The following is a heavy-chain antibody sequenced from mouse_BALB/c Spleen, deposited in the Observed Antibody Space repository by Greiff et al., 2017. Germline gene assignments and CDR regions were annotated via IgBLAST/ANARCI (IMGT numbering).Heavy chain of an antibody. V-gene: IGHV1-7*01. Sequence: QVQLQQSGAELAKPGASVKMSCKASGYTFTSYWMHWVKQRPGQGLEWIGYINPSTGYTEYNQKFKDKATLTADKSSSTAYMQLSSLTSEDSAVYYCAKRRTFAYWGQGTLVTVSA. CDR1: GYTFTSYW. J-gene: IGHJ3*01. CDR2: INPSTGYT. CDR3: AKRRTFAY. D-gene: IGHD2-12*01.